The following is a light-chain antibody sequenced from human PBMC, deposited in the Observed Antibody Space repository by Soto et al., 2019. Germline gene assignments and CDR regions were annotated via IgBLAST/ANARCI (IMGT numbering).Light chain of an antibody. CDR1: QSVSSSY. Sequence: EIVLTQSPGTLSLSPAERATLACRASQSVSSSYFAWYQQKPGQAPRLLIYGASSRATGIPDRFSGSGSGTDFTLTISMLEPEDFAVYFCQQYNPPLTFGGGTKVDIK. CDR2: GAS. V-gene: IGKV3-20*01. J-gene: IGKJ4*01. CDR3: QQYNPPLT.